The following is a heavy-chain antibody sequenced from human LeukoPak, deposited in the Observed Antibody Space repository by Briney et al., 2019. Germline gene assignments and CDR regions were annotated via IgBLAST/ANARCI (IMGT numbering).Heavy chain of an antibody. V-gene: IGHV3-23*01. CDR2: ISGSGGST. Sequence: GSLRLSCAASGFTFSSYAMSWVRQAPGKGLEWVSAISGSGGSTYYADSVKGRFTISRDNSKNTLYLQMNSLRAEDTAVYYCAKGYYDFWSGYSYYFDYWGQGTLVTVSS. D-gene: IGHD3-3*01. CDR1: GFTFSSYA. J-gene: IGHJ4*02. CDR3: AKGYYDFWSGYSYYFDY.